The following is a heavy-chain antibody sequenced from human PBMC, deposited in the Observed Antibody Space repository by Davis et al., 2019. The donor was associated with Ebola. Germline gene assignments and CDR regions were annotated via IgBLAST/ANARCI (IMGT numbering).Heavy chain of an antibody. J-gene: IGHJ4*02. Sequence: AASVKVSCKASGYTFTSYAMHWVRQAPGQRLEWMGWINPHNGNTNYAQNVQGRVTMTTDTSTSTAYMEVGSLGSDDTAVYYCARAQFPTTSDHWGQGTLVTVSS. CDR3: ARAQFPTTSDH. CDR2: INPHNGNT. D-gene: IGHD1-1*01. CDR1: GYTFTSYA. V-gene: IGHV1-3*01.